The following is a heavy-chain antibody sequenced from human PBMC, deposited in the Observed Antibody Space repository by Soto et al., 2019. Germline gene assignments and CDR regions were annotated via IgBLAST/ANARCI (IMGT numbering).Heavy chain of an antibody. V-gene: IGHV3-9*01. CDR3: VKDEGWCGGRAYFQH. D-gene: IGHD3-16*01. J-gene: IGHJ1*01. Sequence: EVQLVESGGGLVQPGRSLRLSCAASGFTFDDYAMHWVRQAPGKGLEWVSSICWNSGNIDYADSVEGRFTISRDNAKKSLYLDMNSLRPEDTALYYCVKDEGWCGGRAYFQHWGQGALVIVSS. CDR1: GFTFDDYA. CDR2: ICWNSGNI.